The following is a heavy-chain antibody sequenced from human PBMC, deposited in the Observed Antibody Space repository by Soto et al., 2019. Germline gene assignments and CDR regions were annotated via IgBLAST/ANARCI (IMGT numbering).Heavy chain of an antibody. Sequence: SETLSLTCNVSGGSISSGDYYWSWIRQPPGKGLEWIGYIYYGGSTYYNPSLKSRVTLSVDTSKNQFSLKLSSVTAADTAVYYCASQYYYDSSGSQTFDYWGQGTQVTVSS. J-gene: IGHJ4*02. CDR2: IYYGGST. CDR3: ASQYYYDSSGSQTFDY. V-gene: IGHV4-61*08. D-gene: IGHD3-22*01. CDR1: GGSISSGDYY.